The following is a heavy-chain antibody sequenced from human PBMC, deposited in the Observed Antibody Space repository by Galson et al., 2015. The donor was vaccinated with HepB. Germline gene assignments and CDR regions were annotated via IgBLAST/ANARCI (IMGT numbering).Heavy chain of an antibody. J-gene: IGHJ6*02. V-gene: IGHV1-46*01. Sequence: SVKVSCKASGYTFTSYYMHWVRQAPGQGLEWMGIINPSGGSTSYAQKFQGRVTMTRDTSTSTVYMELSSLRSEDTAVYYCARDTAVVPAANLPGGGMDVWGQGTTVTVSS. D-gene: IGHD2-2*01. CDR3: ARDTAVVPAANLPGGGMDV. CDR2: INPSGGST. CDR1: GYTFTSYY.